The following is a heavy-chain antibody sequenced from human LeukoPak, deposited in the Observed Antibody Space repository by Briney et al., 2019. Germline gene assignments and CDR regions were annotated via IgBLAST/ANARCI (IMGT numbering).Heavy chain of an antibody. CDR3: AKDSGLSYGPFDL. Sequence: GRSLRLSCAASGFTFSSYGMHWVRQPPGKGLEWVALISYDGSNKYYADSVKSRFAISRVNSKDTLYLQMNSLRAEDTAVYYCAKDSGLSYGPFDLWGQGNLVTVSS. D-gene: IGHD5-18*01. CDR1: GFTFSSYG. J-gene: IGHJ4*02. V-gene: IGHV3-30*18. CDR2: ISYDGSNK.